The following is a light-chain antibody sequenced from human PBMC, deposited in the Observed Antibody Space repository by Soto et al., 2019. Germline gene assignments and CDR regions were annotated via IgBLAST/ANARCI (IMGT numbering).Light chain of an antibody. CDR1: SSDIGGYNY. V-gene: IGLV2-8*01. Sequence: QSALTQPPSASGSPGQSVTISCTGTSSDIGGYNYVSWYQQHPGKAPKLMIYEVTKRPSGVPDRFSGSKSGNTASLIVSGLQVEDEADYYCSSHAGHNNLKFGGGTKLTVL. J-gene: IGLJ2*01. CDR2: EVT. CDR3: SSHAGHNNLK.